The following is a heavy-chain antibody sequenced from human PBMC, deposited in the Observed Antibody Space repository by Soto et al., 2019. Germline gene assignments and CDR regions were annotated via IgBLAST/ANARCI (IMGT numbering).Heavy chain of an antibody. Sequence: GGSLRLSCAASGFTFSDAWINWVRQAPGKGLEWVGRIKSKIDGGTTDFAAPVKGRFAISRDDSRDMVYMEMYSLKTDDTAVYYCTTDSLFTGQLVRMDNWGHGTLVTAPQ. V-gene: IGHV3-15*07. CDR2: IKSKIDGGTT. CDR1: GFTFSDAW. D-gene: IGHD3-9*01. J-gene: IGHJ4*01. CDR3: TTDSLFTGQLVRMDN.